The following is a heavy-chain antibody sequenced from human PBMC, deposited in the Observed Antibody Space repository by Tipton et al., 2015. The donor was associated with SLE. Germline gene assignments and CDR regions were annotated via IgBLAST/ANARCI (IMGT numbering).Heavy chain of an antibody. Sequence: QVQLVQSGPEVKKPGSSVKVSCKASGGTFNSYAFSWVRQAPGQGLEWMGWISAYNGNTNYAQKLQGRVTMTTDTSTSTAYMELRSLRSDDTAVYYCAREPLGFLEWGDAFDIWGQGTMVIVSS. V-gene: IGHV1-18*01. D-gene: IGHD3-3*01. J-gene: IGHJ3*02. CDR3: AREPLGFLEWGDAFDI. CDR2: ISAYNGNT. CDR1: GGTFNSYA.